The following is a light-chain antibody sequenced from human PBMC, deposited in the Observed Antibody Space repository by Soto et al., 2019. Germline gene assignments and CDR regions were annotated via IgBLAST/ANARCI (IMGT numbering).Light chain of an antibody. J-gene: IGKJ4*01. Sequence: DIQLTQAPSSLSASIEETATNTCRASQGISGRLNWYQQKRGRVPTLLIYGASNLESGVPSRFSGSGSGTDFTLTISGLQPEDFASYYCQQCYSPPLSFGGGTKVDIK. CDR3: QQCYSPPLS. V-gene: IGKV1-39*01. CDR1: QGISGR. CDR2: GAS.